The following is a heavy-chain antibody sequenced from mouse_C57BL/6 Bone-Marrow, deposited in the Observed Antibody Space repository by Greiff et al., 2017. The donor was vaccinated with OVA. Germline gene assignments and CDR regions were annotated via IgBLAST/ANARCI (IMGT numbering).Heavy chain of an antibody. CDR3: ARFYYGYDKVDY. Sequence: VHVKQSVAELVRPGASVKLSCTASGFNIKNTYMHWVKQRPEQGLEWIGRIDPANGNPKYAPKFQGKATITADTSSNTAYLQLSSLTSEDTAIYYCARFYYGYDKVDYWGQGTTLTVSS. V-gene: IGHV14-3*01. D-gene: IGHD2-2*01. CDR1: GFNIKNTY. J-gene: IGHJ2*01. CDR2: IDPANGNP.